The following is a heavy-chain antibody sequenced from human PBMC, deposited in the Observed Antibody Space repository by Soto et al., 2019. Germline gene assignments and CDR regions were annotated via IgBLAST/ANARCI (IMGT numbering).Heavy chain of an antibody. CDR3: ARDEVFSMVIFLPAIGYYYYGMDV. J-gene: IGHJ6*02. CDR2: ISAYNGNT. CDR1: GYTFTSYG. Sequence: ASVKVSCKASGYTFTSYGISWVRQAPGQGLEWMGWISAYNGNTNYAQKLQGRVTMTTDTSTSTAYMELRSLRSDDTAVYYCARDEVFSMVIFLPAIGYYYYGMDVWGQGTTVTVS. V-gene: IGHV1-18*01. D-gene: IGHD3-22*01.